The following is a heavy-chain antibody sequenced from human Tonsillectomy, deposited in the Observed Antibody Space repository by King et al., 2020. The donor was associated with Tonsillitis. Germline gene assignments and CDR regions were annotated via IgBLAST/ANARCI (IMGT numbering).Heavy chain of an antibody. V-gene: IGHV4-39*07. Sequence: QLQESGPGLVKPSETLSLTCTVSGGSISSSSYYWGWIRQPPGKGLEWIGSIYYSGSTYYNPSLKSRDTISVDTSKNQFSLKLSSVTAADTAVYYCARESDSSGYYLFDYGRQGTLVTVST. D-gene: IGHD3-22*01. CDR3: ARESDSSGYYLFDY. J-gene: IGHJ4*02. CDR1: GGSISSSSYY. CDR2: IYYSGST.